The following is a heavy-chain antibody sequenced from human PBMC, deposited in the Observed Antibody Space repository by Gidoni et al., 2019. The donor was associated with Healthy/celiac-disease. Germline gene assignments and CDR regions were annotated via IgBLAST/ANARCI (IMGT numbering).Heavy chain of an antibody. CDR1: GFTFSSYA. CDR2: ISGSGGST. CDR3: AKDWRFWSGYDY. Sequence: EVQLLESGGGLVQPGRSLRLSCAASGFTFSSYAMSWVRQAPGKGLEWVSAISGSGGSTYYADSVKGRFTISRDNSKNTLYLQMNSLRAEDTAVYYCAKDWRFWSGYDYWGQGTLVTVSS. J-gene: IGHJ4*02. V-gene: IGHV3-23*01. D-gene: IGHD3-3*01.